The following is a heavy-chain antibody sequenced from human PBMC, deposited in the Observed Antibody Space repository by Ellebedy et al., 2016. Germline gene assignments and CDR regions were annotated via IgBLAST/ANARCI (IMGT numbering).Heavy chain of an antibody. J-gene: IGHJ3*01. D-gene: IGHD3-10*01. Sequence: ASVKVSXKASGYSLNSYGINWVRQAPGQGLEWMGWITPYNGRTHYVSHLQDRVTMTTDTSTSTVYMELTTLRSDDTGVYFCARWSGSYRDGFDVWGQGTKVTVSS. CDR3: ARWSGSYRDGFDV. CDR1: GYSLNSYG. CDR2: ITPYNGRT. V-gene: IGHV1-18*04.